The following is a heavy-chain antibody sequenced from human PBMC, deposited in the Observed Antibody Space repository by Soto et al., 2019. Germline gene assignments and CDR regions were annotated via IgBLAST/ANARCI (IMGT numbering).Heavy chain of an antibody. Sequence: QVQLVQSGAEVKKPGSSVKVSCKASGGTFSSYAISWVRQAPGQGLEWMGGIIPIFGTANYAQKFQGRVTITADESTSTAYMELSSLRSEDTAVYYCASVLGYFSGGSCYSFDYWGQGTLVTVSS. CDR1: GGTFSSYA. D-gene: IGHD2-15*01. J-gene: IGHJ4*02. CDR2: IIPIFGTA. CDR3: ASVLGYFSGGSCYSFDY. V-gene: IGHV1-69*01.